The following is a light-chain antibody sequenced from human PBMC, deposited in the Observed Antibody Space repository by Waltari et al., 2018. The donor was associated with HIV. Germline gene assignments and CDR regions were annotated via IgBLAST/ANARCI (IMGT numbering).Light chain of an antibody. CDR3: QSFDSSLTTSGVI. CDR1: SPNIGAGYD. Sequence: QSVLTQPPSVSGAPGPRVTISCTGRSPNIGAGYDVHWYQQLPGTAPKLLIYANINRPSGVPDRFSGSKSGSSASLAITGLQAEDEAHYYCQSFDSSLTTSGVIFGGGTKLTVL. V-gene: IGLV1-40*01. CDR2: ANI. J-gene: IGLJ2*01.